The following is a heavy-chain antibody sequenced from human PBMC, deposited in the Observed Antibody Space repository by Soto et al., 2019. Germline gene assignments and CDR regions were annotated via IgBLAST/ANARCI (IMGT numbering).Heavy chain of an antibody. Sequence: GGSLRLSCVASGFTFSNAWMNWVRQAPGKGLEWVSSISSGSSYIYYADSVKGRFTISRDNAKNSLYLQMNSLRAEDTAVYYCARSSGGSGKLWNYYGMDVWGQGTTVTVSS. CDR3: ARSSGGSGKLWNYYGMDV. CDR1: GFTFSNAW. V-gene: IGHV3-21*06. CDR2: ISSGSSYI. J-gene: IGHJ6*02. D-gene: IGHD3-10*01.